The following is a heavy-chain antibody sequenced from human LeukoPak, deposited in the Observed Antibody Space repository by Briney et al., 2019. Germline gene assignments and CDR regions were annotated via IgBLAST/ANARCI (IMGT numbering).Heavy chain of an antibody. V-gene: IGHV3-30-3*01. Sequence: GGSLRLSCAASGFTFSSYAMHWVRQAPGKGLEWVAVISYDGSNKYYADSVKGRFTISRDNSKNTLYLQMNSLRAEDTAVYYYARDPQPYSSSWYGYGMDVWGQGTTVTVSS. D-gene: IGHD6-13*01. CDR2: ISYDGSNK. CDR1: GFTFSSYA. CDR3: ARDPQPYSSSWYGYGMDV. J-gene: IGHJ6*02.